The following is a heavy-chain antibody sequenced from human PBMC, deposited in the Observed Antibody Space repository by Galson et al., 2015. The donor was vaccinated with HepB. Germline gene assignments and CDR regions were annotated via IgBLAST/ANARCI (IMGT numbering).Heavy chain of an antibody. D-gene: IGHD3-10*01. J-gene: IGHJ4*02. Sequence: PALVKPTQTLTLTCTVSGFSLSNARMAVSWIRQPPGKALEWLAHIFSNDEKAYNTPLKSRLTISKYTSRSQVVLTMTNMDSVDTATYYCARMGDVRFRELYFEYWGQGTLVTVSS. V-gene: IGHV2-26*01. CDR2: IFSNDEK. CDR3: ARMGDVRFRELYFEY. CDR1: GFSLSNARMA.